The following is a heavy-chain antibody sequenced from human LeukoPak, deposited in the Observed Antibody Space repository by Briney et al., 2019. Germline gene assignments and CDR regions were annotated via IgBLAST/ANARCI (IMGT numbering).Heavy chain of an antibody. Sequence: GSLRLVWATSGFTFSNQSYDWGRQAPSQGLGWGAVISYDGSNKYYADSVKGRFTISRDNSKNTLYLQMNSLRAEDTAVYYCARERQQLVHNWFDPWGQGTLVTVSS. D-gene: IGHD6-13*01. V-gene: IGHV3-30*16. J-gene: IGHJ5*02. CDR2: ISYDGSNK. CDR1: GFTFSNQS. CDR3: ARERQQLVHNWFDP.